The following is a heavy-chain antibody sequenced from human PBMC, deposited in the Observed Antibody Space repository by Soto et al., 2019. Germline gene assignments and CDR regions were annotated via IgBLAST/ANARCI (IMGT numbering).Heavy chain of an antibody. J-gene: IGHJ3*02. V-gene: IGHV4-31*03. D-gene: IGHD1-7*01. Sequence: SETLSLTCTVSGGSISSGGYYWSWIRQHPGKGLERIGYIYYSGSTYYNPSLKSRVTISVDTSKNQFSLKLSSVTAADTAVYYCAREALELRPRVDAFDIWGQGTMVTVS. CDR3: AREALELRPRVDAFDI. CDR1: GGSISSGGYY. CDR2: IYYSGST.